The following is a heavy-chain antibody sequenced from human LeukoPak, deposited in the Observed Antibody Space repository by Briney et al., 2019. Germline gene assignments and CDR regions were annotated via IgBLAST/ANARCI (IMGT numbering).Heavy chain of an antibody. Sequence: RASQTLSLTCTACGGSISSGSYYWSWIRQPAGKGLEWIGRIYTSGSTNYNPSLKSRVTISVDTSKNQFSLKLSSVTAADTAVYYCARDGYPNVGRYYYYYYMDVWGKGTTVTVSS. CDR3: ARDGYPNVGRYYYYYYMDV. CDR2: IYTSGST. CDR1: GGSISSGSYY. D-gene: IGHD5-18*01. V-gene: IGHV4-61*02. J-gene: IGHJ6*03.